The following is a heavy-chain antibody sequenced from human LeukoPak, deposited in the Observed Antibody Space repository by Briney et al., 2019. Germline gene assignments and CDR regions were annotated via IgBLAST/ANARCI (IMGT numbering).Heavy chain of an antibody. V-gene: IGHV3-74*01. J-gene: IGHJ4*02. CDR2: INSDGSST. D-gene: IGHD3-9*01. CDR3: ARDFGYYDILAAD. CDR1: GFTFSRYW. Sequence: GGSLRLSCAASGFTFSRYWMHWVRQAPGKGLVWVSRINSDGSSTSYADSVKGRFTISRDNAKNTLYLQMNSLRAEDTAVYYCARDFGYYDILAADWGQGTLVTVSS.